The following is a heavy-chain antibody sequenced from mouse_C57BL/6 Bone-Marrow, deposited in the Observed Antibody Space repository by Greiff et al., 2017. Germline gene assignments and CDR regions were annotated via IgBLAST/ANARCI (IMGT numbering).Heavy chain of an antibody. CDR3: ARDEYYGSLAY. J-gene: IGHJ3*01. Sequence: EVKVVESEGGLVQPGSSMKLSCTASGFTFSDSYMAWVRQVPEMGLEWVANINYDGSSTSSMGSLKSSFIISRDNAKNILDLQMSSLKSEDTATYYSARDEYYGSLAYWGQGTLVTVSA. CDR1: GFTFSDSY. D-gene: IGHD1-1*01. V-gene: IGHV5-16*01. CDR2: INYDGSST.